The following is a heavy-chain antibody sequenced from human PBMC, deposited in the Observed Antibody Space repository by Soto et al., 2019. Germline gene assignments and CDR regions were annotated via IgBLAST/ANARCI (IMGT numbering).Heavy chain of an antibody. CDR2: IGDSGGYT. J-gene: IGHJ6*02. CDR1: GFTFSNYA. D-gene: IGHD2-8*01. Sequence: PGGSLRLSCAASGFTFSNYAMIWVRQAPGKGLEYVSAIGDSGGYTHYADSVKGRFTISRDNSKNNLFLQMNSLIAEDTAVYYCAKIFEDAIQSYYYGMDVWGRGTTVTVSS. V-gene: IGHV3-23*01. CDR3: AKIFEDAIQSYYYGMDV.